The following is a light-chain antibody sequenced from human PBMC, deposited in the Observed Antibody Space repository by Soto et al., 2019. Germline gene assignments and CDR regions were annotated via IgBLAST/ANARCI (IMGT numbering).Light chain of an antibody. CDR1: SSDVGGYNY. V-gene: IGLV2-11*01. CDR2: DVS. Sequence: QSALTQPRSVSGSPGQSVTISCTGTSSDVGGYNYVSWYQQHPGKAPKLMIYDVSKRPSGVPDRFSGSKSGNTASLTISGLQVEDEDDVYCFSYAGSYTLDVVFGGGTKVTVL. J-gene: IGLJ2*01. CDR3: FSYAGSYTLDVV.